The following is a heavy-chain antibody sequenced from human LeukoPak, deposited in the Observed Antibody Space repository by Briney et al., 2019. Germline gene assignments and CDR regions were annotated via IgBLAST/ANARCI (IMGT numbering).Heavy chain of an antibody. J-gene: IGHJ6*03. CDR3: ATGEGLGYYDSSGRRPLCYYMDV. CDR1: GGTFSSYA. D-gene: IGHD3-22*01. V-gene: IGHV1-69*04. Sequence: GSSVKVSCKASGGTFSSYAISWVRQAPGQGLEWMGRIIPILGIANYAQKFQGRVTMTEDTSTDTAYMELSSLRSEDTAVYYCATGEGLGYYDSSGRRPLCYYMDVWGKGTTVTVSS. CDR2: IIPILGIA.